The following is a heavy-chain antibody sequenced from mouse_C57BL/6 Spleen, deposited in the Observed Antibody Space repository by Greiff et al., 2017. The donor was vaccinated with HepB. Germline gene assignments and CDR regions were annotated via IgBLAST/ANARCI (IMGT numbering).Heavy chain of an antibody. CDR3: ARSGYGYDGACYAMDY. V-gene: IGHV1-7*01. Sequence: VQLKESGAELAKPGASVKLSCKASGYTFTSYWMHWVNQRPGQGLEWIGYINPSSGYTKYNQKFKDKATLTADKSSSTAYMQLSSLTYEDSAVYYCARSGYGYDGACYAMDYWGQGTSVTVSS. CDR1: GYTFTSYW. CDR2: INPSSGYT. D-gene: IGHD2-2*01. J-gene: IGHJ4*01.